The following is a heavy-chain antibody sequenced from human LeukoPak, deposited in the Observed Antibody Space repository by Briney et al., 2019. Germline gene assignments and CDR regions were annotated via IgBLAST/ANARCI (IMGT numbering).Heavy chain of an antibody. CDR2: INPNSGGT. J-gene: IGHJ5*02. CDR3: AREDYYDSSGYSPQGVWFDP. D-gene: IGHD3-22*01. CDR1: GYTFTGYY. Sequence: ASVKVSCKASGYTFTGYYMHWVRQATGQGLEWMGWINPNSGGTNYAQKFQGRVTMTRDTSISTAYMELSRLRSDDTAVYYCAREDYYDSSGYSPQGVWFDPWGQGTLVTVSS. V-gene: IGHV1-2*02.